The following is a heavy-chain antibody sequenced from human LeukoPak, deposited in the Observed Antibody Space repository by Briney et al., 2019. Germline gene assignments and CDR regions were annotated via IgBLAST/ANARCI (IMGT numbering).Heavy chain of an antibody. J-gene: IGHJ4*02. CDR1: GFTFSNYW. V-gene: IGHV3-74*01. Sequence: PGGSLRLSCAASGFTFSNYWMHWVRQAPGKGLLWVSRINSDGSSTSYADSVKGRFTISRDNAKNTLYLQMNSLRAEDTAVYYCAKMLWFGDNDYWGQGTLVTVSS. D-gene: IGHD3-10*01. CDR3: AKMLWFGDNDY. CDR2: INSDGSST.